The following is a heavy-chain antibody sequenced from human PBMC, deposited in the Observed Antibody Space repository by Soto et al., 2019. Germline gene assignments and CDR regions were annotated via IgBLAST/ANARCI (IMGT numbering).Heavy chain of an antibody. CDR1: GFSVSSNY. CDR2: IYSGGST. D-gene: IGHD2-2*01. CDR3: ARDPHPSYCIRTNCNSPSYYGVDV. Sequence: EVQLVESGGGLIQPGGSLRLSCAASGFSVSSNYMSWVRQAPGKGLEWVSVIYSGGSTYYADSVKGRFTISRDNSKNTLYLQRNSLRAEDTAVYYCARDPHPSYCIRTNCNSPSYYGVDVWGQGTTVTFAS. V-gene: IGHV3-53*01. J-gene: IGHJ6*02.